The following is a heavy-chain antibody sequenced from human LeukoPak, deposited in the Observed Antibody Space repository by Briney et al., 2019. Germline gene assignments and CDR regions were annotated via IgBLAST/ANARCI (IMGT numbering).Heavy chain of an antibody. D-gene: IGHD6-19*01. J-gene: IGHJ4*02. CDR3: ASTLQWLAFDY. Sequence: SETLSLTCAVSGGSISSYYWSWIRQPPGKGLEWIGYIHYSGSTNNNPSLRSRVTVSVDTSKNQISLKLSSVTAADTAVYYCASTLQWLAFDYWGQGTLVTVSS. CDR1: GGSISSYY. V-gene: IGHV4-59*01. CDR2: IHYSGST.